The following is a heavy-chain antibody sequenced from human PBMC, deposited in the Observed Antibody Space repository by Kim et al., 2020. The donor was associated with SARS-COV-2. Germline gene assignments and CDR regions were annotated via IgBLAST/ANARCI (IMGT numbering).Heavy chain of an antibody. J-gene: IGHJ6*02. Sequence: EVVDNIKQDGREKYYVDAVTGRFTISRDNAKNSLYLQMNSLRAEDTAVYYCARDGIAVAGNYYYYGMDVWGQGTTVTVSS. V-gene: IGHV3-7*03. D-gene: IGHD6-19*01. CDR3: ARDGIAVAGNYYYYGMDV. CDR2: IKQDGREK.